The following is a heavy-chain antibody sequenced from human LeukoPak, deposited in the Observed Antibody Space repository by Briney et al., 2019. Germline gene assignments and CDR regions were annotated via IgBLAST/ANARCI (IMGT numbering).Heavy chain of an antibody. Sequence: ASVKVSCKASRYTFTGYYMHWVRQAPGQGLEWMGWINPNSGGTNYAQKFQGRVTMTRDTSISTAYMELSRLRSDDTAVYYCARGSPDGYNYELDYWGQGTLVTVSS. CDR1: RYTFTGYY. CDR3: ARGSPDGYNYELDY. J-gene: IGHJ4*02. D-gene: IGHD5-24*01. CDR2: INPNSGGT. V-gene: IGHV1-2*02.